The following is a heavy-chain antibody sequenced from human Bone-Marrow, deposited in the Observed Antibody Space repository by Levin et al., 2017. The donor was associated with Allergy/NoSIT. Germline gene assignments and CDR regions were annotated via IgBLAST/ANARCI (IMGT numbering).Heavy chain of an antibody. V-gene: IGHV3-15*01. CDR1: GFTFTNAW. CDR2: IKSKTDGGTT. J-gene: IGHJ4*01. D-gene: IGHD1-1*01. Sequence: SGGSLRLSCAASGFTFTNAWMNWVRQAPGKGLEWVGRIKSKTDGGTTDYTEPVQGRFIISRDDSKNTLYLQMNSLKSEDTAVYYCSTHNYQGRFNWGHGTLVTVSS. CDR3: STHNYQGRFN.